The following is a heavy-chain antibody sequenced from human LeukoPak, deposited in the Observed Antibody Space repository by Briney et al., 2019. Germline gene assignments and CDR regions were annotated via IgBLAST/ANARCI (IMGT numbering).Heavy chain of an antibody. CDR1: GYTFTSYD. CDR3: ARGMITFGGVIELGDAFDI. V-gene: IGHV1-46*01. D-gene: IGHD3-16*02. J-gene: IGHJ3*02. Sequence: ASVKVSCKASGYTFTSYDINWVRQAPGQGLEWMGIINPSGGSTSYAQKFQGRVTMTRDTSTSTVYMELSSLRSEDTAVYYSARGMITFGGVIELGDAFDIWGQGTMVTVSS. CDR2: INPSGGST.